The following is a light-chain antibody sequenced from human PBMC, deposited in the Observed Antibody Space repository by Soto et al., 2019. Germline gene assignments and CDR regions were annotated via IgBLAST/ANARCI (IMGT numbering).Light chain of an antibody. J-gene: IGLJ1*01. CDR3: SSYAGSSTLYV. Sequence: QSVLTQPPSASGSPGQSVTISCTGTSSDVGDYNYVSWYQQHPGKAPKLMIYEVSKRPSGVPGRFSGSKSGNTASLTVSGLQAEDEADYYCSSYAGSSTLYVFGTGTKVTVL. CDR1: SSDVGDYNY. CDR2: EVS. V-gene: IGLV2-8*01.